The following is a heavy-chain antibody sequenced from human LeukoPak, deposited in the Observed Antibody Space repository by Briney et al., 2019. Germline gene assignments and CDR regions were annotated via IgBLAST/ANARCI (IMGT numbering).Heavy chain of an antibody. CDR2: IKQDGSEK. J-gene: IGHJ4*02. V-gene: IGHV3-7*01. CDR3: AREYYDILTGLTLGY. D-gene: IGHD3-9*01. Sequence: GGSLRLSCVASGFTFSGYWTSWVRQAPGKGLEWVANIKQDGSEKYSVDSVKGRFTISRDNAKNSLYLQMISLRVEDTAVYYCAREYYDILTGLTLGYWGQGTLVTVSS. CDR1: GFTFSGYW.